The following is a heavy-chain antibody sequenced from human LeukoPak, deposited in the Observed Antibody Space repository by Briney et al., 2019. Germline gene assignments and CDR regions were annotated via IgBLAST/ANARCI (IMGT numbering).Heavy chain of an antibody. CDR3: ASGYCSSTSCYDAFDI. D-gene: IGHD2-2*01. Sequence: KPSETLSLTCTVSGYSISSGYYWGWIRQPPGKGLEWIGSIYHSGSTYYNPSLKSRVTISVDTSKNQFSLKLSSVTAADTAVYYCASGYCSSTSCYDAFDIWGQGTMVTVSS. CDR1: GYSISSGYY. V-gene: IGHV4-38-2*02. CDR2: IYHSGST. J-gene: IGHJ3*02.